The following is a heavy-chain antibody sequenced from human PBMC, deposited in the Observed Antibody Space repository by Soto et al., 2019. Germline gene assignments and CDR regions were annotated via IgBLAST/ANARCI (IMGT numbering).Heavy chain of an antibody. J-gene: IGHJ4*02. D-gene: IGHD2-21*01. V-gene: IGHV3-23*01. CDR3: VKDGYCGGECYSEDY. CDR2: ISGSGSGS. CDR1: GFTFYTHS. Sequence: EVQLLESGGGLVQRGGSLRLSCAASGFTFYTHSMNWVRQAPGKGLEWVSTISGSGSGSFYADSVKGRFTISRDNSKNTLSLEMNGLRAEDTAVYYGVKDGYCGGECYSEDYWGQGILVTVSS.